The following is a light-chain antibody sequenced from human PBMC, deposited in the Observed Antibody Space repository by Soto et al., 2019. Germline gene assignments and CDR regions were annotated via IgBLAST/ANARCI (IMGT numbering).Light chain of an antibody. V-gene: IGKV3-15*01. CDR1: QSISSS. Sequence: EMGITQSPVTLSISPGERATLSCRAGQSISSSLAWYQQKPGQPPRLLIYGASTRATGIPARFTGSGSGTESTLTISSLQFDDSAVYYCQQYNNWWTFGQGTQVDIK. CDR3: QQYNNWWT. CDR2: GAS. J-gene: IGKJ1*01.